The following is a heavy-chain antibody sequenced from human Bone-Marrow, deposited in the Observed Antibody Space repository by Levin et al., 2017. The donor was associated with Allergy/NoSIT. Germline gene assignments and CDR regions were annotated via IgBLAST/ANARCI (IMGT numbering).Heavy chain of an antibody. CDR1: GFSFSDYS. V-gene: IGHV3-21*01. J-gene: IGHJ4*02. CDR2: ISTTSTYI. D-gene: IGHD4-23*01. CDR3: AREAATVALDS. Sequence: PGGSLRLSCAASGFSFSDYSMNWVRQAPGKGLQWVSSISTTSTYIFYTDSVRGRFTISRDNAKNSMYLQMNSLRADDPAVYYCAREAATVALDSWGQGVLVTVSS.